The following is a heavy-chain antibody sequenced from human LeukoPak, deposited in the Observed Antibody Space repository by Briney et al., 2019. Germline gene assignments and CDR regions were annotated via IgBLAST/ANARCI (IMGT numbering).Heavy chain of an antibody. CDR3: ASVAVAGYFDS. Sequence: PGGSLRLSCVASGFMFSSYWMNWVRQAPGKGLEWVSSISSGSSYIYYADSVKGRFTISRDNAKNSLYLQMNSLRAEDTAVYYCASVAVAGYFDSWGQGTLVTVSS. V-gene: IGHV3-21*01. CDR1: GFMFSSYW. CDR2: ISSGSSYI. J-gene: IGHJ4*02. D-gene: IGHD6-19*01.